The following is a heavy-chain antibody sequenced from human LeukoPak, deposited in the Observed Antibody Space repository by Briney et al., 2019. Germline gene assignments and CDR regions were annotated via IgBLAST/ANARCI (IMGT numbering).Heavy chain of an antibody. J-gene: IGHJ4*02. CDR2: TYYRSKWYN. V-gene: IGHV6-1*01. Sequence: SQTLSLTCAISGDSVSSNSAAWNWIRQSPSRGLEWLGRTYYRSKWYNDYAVSVKSRITINPDTSENQFSLQLNSVTPEDTAVYYCAREQGHYDILTGFDYWGQGTLVTVSS. D-gene: IGHD3-9*01. CDR1: GDSVSSNSAA. CDR3: AREQGHYDILTGFDY.